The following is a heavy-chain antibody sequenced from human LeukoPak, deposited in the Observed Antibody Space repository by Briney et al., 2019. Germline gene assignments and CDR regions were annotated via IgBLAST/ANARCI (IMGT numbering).Heavy chain of an antibody. CDR2: ITGSGDST. CDR3: AKAYYYGSGSNYKSFDY. CDR1: GFTFSSYA. Sequence: GGSLRLSCAASGFTFSSYAMSWVRQAPGKGLEWVSAITGSGDSTYYADSVKGRFTISRDNSKNTLYVQMNSLRAEDTAVYYCAKAYYYGSGSNYKSFDYWGQGTLVTVSS. V-gene: IGHV3-23*01. J-gene: IGHJ4*02. D-gene: IGHD3-10*01.